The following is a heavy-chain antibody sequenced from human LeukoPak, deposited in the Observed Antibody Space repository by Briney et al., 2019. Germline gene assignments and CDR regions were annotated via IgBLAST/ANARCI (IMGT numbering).Heavy chain of an antibody. CDR2: IKQDGSEK. V-gene: IGHV3-7*01. CDR3: ASSLGESPSDY. D-gene: IGHD3-16*01. CDR1: GFTFSSYW. Sequence: PGGSLRLSCAASGFTFSSYWMSWVRQAPGKGLEWVANIKQDGSEKYYVDSVKGRFTISRDNAKNSLHLQMNSLRAEDTAVYYCASSLGESPSDYWGQGTLVTVSS. J-gene: IGHJ4*02.